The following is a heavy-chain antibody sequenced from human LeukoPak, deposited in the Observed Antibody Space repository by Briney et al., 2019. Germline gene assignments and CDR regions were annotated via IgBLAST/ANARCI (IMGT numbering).Heavy chain of an antibody. V-gene: IGHV3-74*01. CDR3: ARGSAYCGGDCYNDAFDI. Sequence: GGSLRLSCAASGFTFSSYWMHWVRQAPGKGLVWVSRINTDGSSTSYADSVKGRFTISRDNAKNTLYLQMNSLRAEDTAVYYCARGSAYCGGDCYNDAFDIWGQGTMVTVSS. J-gene: IGHJ3*02. CDR2: INTDGSST. D-gene: IGHD2-21*01. CDR1: GFTFSSYW.